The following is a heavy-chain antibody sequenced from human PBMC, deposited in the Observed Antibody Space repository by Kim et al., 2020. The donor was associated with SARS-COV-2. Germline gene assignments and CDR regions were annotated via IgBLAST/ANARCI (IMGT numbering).Heavy chain of an antibody. CDR1: GYTFTSYG. Sequence: ASVKVSCKASGYTFTSYGISWVRQAPGQGLEWMGWISAYNGNTNYAQKLQGRVTMTTDTSTSTAYMELRSLRSDDTAVYYCARQGSSGWYLVPLKPNYGMDGWGQGTTVTVSS. CDR3: ARQGSSGWYLVPLKPNYGMDG. V-gene: IGHV1-18*01. D-gene: IGHD6-19*01. CDR2: ISAYNGNT. J-gene: IGHJ6*02.